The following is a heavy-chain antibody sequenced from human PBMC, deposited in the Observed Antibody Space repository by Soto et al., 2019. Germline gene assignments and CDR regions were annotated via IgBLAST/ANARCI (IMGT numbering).Heavy chain of an antibody. CDR1: GGSFSGYY. J-gene: IGHJ6*02. CDR2: INHSGST. V-gene: IGHV4-34*01. Sequence: SETLSLTXAVYGGSFSGYYWSWIRQPPGKGLEWIGEINHSGSTNYNPSLKSRVTISVDTSKNQFSLKLSSVTAADTAVYYCARGRSSGWYPYYYYGMDVWGQGTTVTVSS. CDR3: ARGRSSGWYPYYYYGMDV. D-gene: IGHD6-19*01.